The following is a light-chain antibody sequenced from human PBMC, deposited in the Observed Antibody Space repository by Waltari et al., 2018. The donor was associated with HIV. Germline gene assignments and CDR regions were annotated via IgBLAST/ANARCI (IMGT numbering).Light chain of an antibody. Sequence: QSALTQPASVSGSPGQSITISCTGTSSDVGGYNYVSWYQQYPGKAPQLMIYDVTDRPSGVSNRFSGSKSGNTASLTISGLQAEDEADYYCSSYTSTTAWVFGGGTTVTVL. CDR1: SSDVGGYNY. J-gene: IGLJ3*02. CDR3: SSYTSTTAWV. V-gene: IGLV2-14*01. CDR2: DVT.